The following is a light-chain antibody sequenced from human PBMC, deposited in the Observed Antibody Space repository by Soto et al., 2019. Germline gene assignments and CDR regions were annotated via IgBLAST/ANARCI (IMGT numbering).Light chain of an antibody. V-gene: IGKV1-39*01. J-gene: IGKJ4*01. CDR2: GAS. CDR3: QQSYSSPLT. CDR1: QGIRNY. Sequence: DIQMTQSPSSLSASVGDRVTITCRASQGIRNYLNWYQQKPGKAPILLIYGASSLQSGVPSRFSGGGSGTDFTLTIGSLQPEDFANYYCQQSYSSPLTFGGGTKVDI.